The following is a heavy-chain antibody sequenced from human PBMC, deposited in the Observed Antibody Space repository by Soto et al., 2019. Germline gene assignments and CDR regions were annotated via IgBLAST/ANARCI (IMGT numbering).Heavy chain of an antibody. V-gene: IGHV1-24*01. CDR3: ATAPRGGVMVGGVITILSYYLDS. D-gene: IGHD3-10*01. CDR1: GYTLTELS. CDR2: FDPEDGET. J-gene: IGHJ4*02. Sequence: ASVKVSCKVSGYTLTELSMHWVRQAPGKGLEWMGGFDPEDGETIYAQKFQGRVTMTEDTSTDTAYMELSSLRSEDTAVYYCATAPRGGVMVGGVITILSYYLDSGGKETLVPVSS.